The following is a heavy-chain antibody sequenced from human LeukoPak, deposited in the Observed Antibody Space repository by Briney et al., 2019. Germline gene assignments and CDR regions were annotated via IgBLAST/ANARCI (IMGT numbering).Heavy chain of an antibody. D-gene: IGHD3-10*01. J-gene: IGHJ5*02. CDR1: GFTFNLYW. CDR3: ARDSRYYYGSGSYQPYWFDP. CDR2: ISDGGTTT. V-gene: IGHV3-74*01. Sequence: GGPLRLSCAASGFTFNLYWIHWVRQAPGKGLEWLSRISDGGTTTNYADSVKGRFTISRDNAKNTLYLQMNSLRVDDTAVYYCARDSRYYYGSGSYQPYWFDPWGQGTLVTVSS.